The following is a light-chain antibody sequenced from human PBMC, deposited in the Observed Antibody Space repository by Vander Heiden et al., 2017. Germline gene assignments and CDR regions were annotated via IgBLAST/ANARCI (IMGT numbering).Light chain of an antibody. J-gene: IGLJ3*02. CDR2: DVS. V-gene: IGLV2-14*01. CDR1: SSDAGGSDY. Sequence: QSALTQPASVSGSPGQSITISRTGTSSDAGGSDYAAWHQQRPGTAPNLLLYDVSNLPCGVSTRFSASKSGNTASLTISGLQSEDEGDYYCSSYTSRSTWVFGGGNKLTV. CDR3: SSYTSRSTWV.